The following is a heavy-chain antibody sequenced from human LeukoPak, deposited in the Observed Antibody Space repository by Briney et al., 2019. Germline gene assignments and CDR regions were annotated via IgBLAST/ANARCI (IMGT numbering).Heavy chain of an antibody. V-gene: IGHV4-4*07. CDR3: AREGVYYDSSGYYYDY. D-gene: IGHD3-22*01. J-gene: IGHJ4*02. Sequence: SETLSLTCTVSGGSISSYYWSWIRQPPGKGLEWIGRIYTSGSTNYNPSLKSRVTMSVDTSKNQFSLKLSSVTAADTAVYYCAREGVYYDSSGYYYDYWGQGTLVTVSS. CDR2: IYTSGST. CDR1: GGSISSYY.